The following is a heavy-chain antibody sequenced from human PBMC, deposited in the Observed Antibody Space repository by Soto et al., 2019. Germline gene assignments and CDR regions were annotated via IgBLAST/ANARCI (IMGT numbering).Heavy chain of an antibody. CDR1: GYTFTSYA. Sequence: ASVKVSCKASGYTFTSYAMHWVRQAPGQRLEWMGWINAGNGNTKYSQKFQGRVTITRDTSASTAYMELSSLRSEDTAVYYCARVAPVQRELGAFDIWGQGTMGTV. CDR3: ARVAPVQRELGAFDI. CDR2: INAGNGNT. D-gene: IGHD1-7*01. J-gene: IGHJ3*02. V-gene: IGHV1-3*01.